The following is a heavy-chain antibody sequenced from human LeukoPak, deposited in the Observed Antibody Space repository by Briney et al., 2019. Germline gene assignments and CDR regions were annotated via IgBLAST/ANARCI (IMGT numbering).Heavy chain of an antibody. Sequence: SETLSLTCTVSGGSISSSSYFWGWIRQPPGKGLEWIGEINHRGSTNYNPSLKSRVSISVDTSKNQFSLKLTSVTAADTAVYYCAGKAVAGPYFDYWGQGTLVTVSS. D-gene: IGHD6-19*01. CDR1: GGSISSSSYF. CDR3: AGKAVAGPYFDY. CDR2: INHRGST. J-gene: IGHJ4*02. V-gene: IGHV4-39*07.